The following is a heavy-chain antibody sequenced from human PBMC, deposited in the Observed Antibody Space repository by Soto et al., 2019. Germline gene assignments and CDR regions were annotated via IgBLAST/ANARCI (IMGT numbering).Heavy chain of an antibody. D-gene: IGHD6-25*01. J-gene: IGHJ4*02. CDR1: GGSINSGGYY. CDR3: ARGETQQQRDY. Sequence: PSETLSLTCTVSGGSINSGGYYWNWIRQHPGKGLEWIGYIYYSGSTYYNPSLKSRVTISVDRSKNQFSLKLSSVTAADTAVYYCARGETQQQRDYWGQGTLVTVSS. CDR2: IYYSGST. V-gene: IGHV4-31*03.